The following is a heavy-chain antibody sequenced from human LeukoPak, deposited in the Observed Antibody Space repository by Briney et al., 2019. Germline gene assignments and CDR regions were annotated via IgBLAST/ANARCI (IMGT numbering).Heavy chain of an antibody. V-gene: IGHV3-21*01. CDR1: GFTLSSYS. CDR2: ISSSSSYI. Sequence: GGSLRLSCAASGFTLSSYSMNWVRQAPGKGLEWVSSISSSSSYIYYADSVKGRFTISRDNAKNSLYLQMNSLRAEDTAVYYCAREGRMAEWDYWGQGTLVTVSS. CDR3: AREGRMAEWDY. J-gene: IGHJ4*02. D-gene: IGHD5-24*01.